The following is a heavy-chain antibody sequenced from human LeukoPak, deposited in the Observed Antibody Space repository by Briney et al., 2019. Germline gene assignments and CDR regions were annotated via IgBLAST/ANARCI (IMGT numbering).Heavy chain of an antibody. CDR2: INTNTGNP. V-gene: IGHV7-4-1*02. CDR1: GYTFTSYG. Sequence: ASVKVSCKASGYTFTSYGISWVRQAPGQGLEWMGWINTNTGNPTYAQGFTGRFVFSLDTSVSTAYLQISSLKAEDTAVYYCARGLDYYDSSGHLGYWGQGTLVTVSS. CDR3: ARGLDYYDSSGHLGY. D-gene: IGHD3-22*01. J-gene: IGHJ4*02.